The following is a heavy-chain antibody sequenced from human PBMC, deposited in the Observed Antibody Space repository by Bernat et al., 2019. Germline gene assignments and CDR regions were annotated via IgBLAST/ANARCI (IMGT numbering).Heavy chain of an antibody. CDR1: GFTFSSYA. CDR2: ISGSGGST. CDR3: ADVEQQLVRGLGGAEYFQH. J-gene: IGHJ1*01. D-gene: IGHD6-13*01. Sequence: EVQLLESGGGLVQPGGSLRLSCAASGFTFSSYAMSWVRQAPGKGLEWVSAISGSGGSTYYADSVKGRFTISRDNSKNTLYLQMNSLRAEDTAVYYCADVEQQLVRGLGGAEYFQHWGQGTLVTVSS. V-gene: IGHV3-23*01.